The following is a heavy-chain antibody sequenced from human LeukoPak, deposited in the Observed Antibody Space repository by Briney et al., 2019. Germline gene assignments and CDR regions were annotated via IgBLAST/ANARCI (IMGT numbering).Heavy chain of an antibody. CDR1: GYTFTGYY. CDR3: ARGRPYYYDSSGYYYFDY. V-gene: IGHV1-2*02. Sequence: ASVKVSCKASGYTFTGYYMHWVRQAPGQGLEWMGWINPNSGSTNYAQKFQGRVTMTRDTSISTAYMELSRLRSDDTAVYYCARGRPYYYDSSGYYYFDYWGQGTLVTVSS. J-gene: IGHJ4*02. D-gene: IGHD3-22*01. CDR2: INPNSGST.